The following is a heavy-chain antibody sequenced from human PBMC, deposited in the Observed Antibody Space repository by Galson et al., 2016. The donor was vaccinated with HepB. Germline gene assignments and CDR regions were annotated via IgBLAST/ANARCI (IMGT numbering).Heavy chain of an antibody. J-gene: IGHJ3*01. D-gene: IGHD6-19*01. Sequence: SLRLSCAASGFTFDDYAMHWVRQAPGKGLEWVAAISWNSGDFDYADSVKGRFSISRDNAKNSLYLQLNSLRIEDTALYYCANDHLEVAGFKYSFDFWGQGTMVTVSS. CDR3: ANDHLEVAGFKYSFDF. CDR2: ISWNSGDF. V-gene: IGHV3-9*01. CDR1: GFTFDDYA.